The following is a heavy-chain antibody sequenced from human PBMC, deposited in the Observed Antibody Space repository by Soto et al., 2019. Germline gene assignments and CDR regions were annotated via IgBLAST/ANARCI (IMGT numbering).Heavy chain of an antibody. Sequence: GGSLRLSCAAPGFTFSSYGMHWVRQAPCKGLEWVAVISYDGSNKYYADSVKGRFTISRDNSKNTLYLQMNSLRAEDTAVYYCAKVSGLFNYYYYYGMDVWGQGTTVTVSS. CDR3: AKVSGLFNYYYYYGMDV. D-gene: IGHD3-22*01. CDR2: ISYDGSNK. CDR1: GFTFSSYG. V-gene: IGHV3-30*18. J-gene: IGHJ6*02.